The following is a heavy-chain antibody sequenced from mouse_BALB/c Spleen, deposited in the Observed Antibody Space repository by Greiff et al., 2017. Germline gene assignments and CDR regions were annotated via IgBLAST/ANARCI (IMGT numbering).Heavy chain of an antibody. D-gene: IGHD1-1*01. CDR2: IYPGDGDT. V-gene: IGHV1-80*01. CDR1: GYAFSSYW. Sequence: VQLQQSGAELVRPGSSVKISCTASGYAFSSYWMTWVKQRPGQGLEWIGQIYPGDGDTNYNGKFKGKATLTADKSSSTAYMQLSSLTSEDSAVYFCASHYYGSSPWLAYWGQGTLVTVSA. CDR3: ASHYYGSSPWLAY. J-gene: IGHJ3*01.